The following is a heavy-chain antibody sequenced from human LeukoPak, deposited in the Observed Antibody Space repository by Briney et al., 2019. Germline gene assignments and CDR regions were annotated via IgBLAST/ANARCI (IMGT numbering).Heavy chain of an antibody. J-gene: IGHJ4*02. CDR1: GVSISTSRYY. CDR3: AKSGGYGLIDY. D-gene: IGHD6-25*01. Sequence: SETLSLTCTVSGVSISTSRYYWGWIRQPPGKGLEWIGNIYYTGPTYYNASLESRVTISLDTSKNQFFLKLNSVAAADTVMYYCAKSGGYGLIDYLGQGTLVTVSS. V-gene: IGHV4-39*01. CDR2: IYYTGPT.